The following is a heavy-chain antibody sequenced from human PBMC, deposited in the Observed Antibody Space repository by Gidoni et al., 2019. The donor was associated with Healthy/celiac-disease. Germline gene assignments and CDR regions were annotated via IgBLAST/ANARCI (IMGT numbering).Heavy chain of an antibody. Sequence: EVQLVESGGGLAQPGGYLQLSCAASGFPFSESSMHWVRQASGKGLEWIGRIRTKGHNYETAYAASVKGRFTISRDDSENMAYLHMDSLKTEDTAVYFCTRLRDYYDSAGPDYWGQGTLITVSS. D-gene: IGHD3-22*01. J-gene: IGHJ4*02. CDR2: IRTKGHNYET. CDR1: GFPFSESS. V-gene: IGHV3-73*01. CDR3: TRLRDYYDSAGPDY.